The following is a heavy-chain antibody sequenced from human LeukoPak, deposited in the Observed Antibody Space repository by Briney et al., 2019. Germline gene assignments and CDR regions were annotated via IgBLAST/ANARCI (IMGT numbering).Heavy chain of an antibody. CDR1: GHIFTDYG. CDR3: ARGRRTTIPKY. D-gene: IGHD5-24*01. J-gene: IGHJ4*02. V-gene: IGHV1-18*04. CDR2: VSPNSGNT. Sequence: GASVKVSCKASGHIFTDYGVSWVRQAPGQGLEWMGWVSPNSGNTDYPQKFQDRVTMTTDTSATTAYMELKGLTSDDTAVYYCARGRRTTIPKYWGQGTRVTVSS.